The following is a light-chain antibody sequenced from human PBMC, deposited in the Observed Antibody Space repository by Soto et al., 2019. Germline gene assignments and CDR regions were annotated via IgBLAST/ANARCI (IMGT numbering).Light chain of an antibody. CDR2: DAS. CDR1: LNVNSY. J-gene: IGKJ3*01. CDR3: QQHPYT. Sequence: LTQSPSTLSLSPGERATLSCRASLNVNSYLAWYQQKPGQAPRLLIYDASNRAAGIPARFSGSGSGTDFSLTISRLEPADFATYYCQQHPYTFGPGTKVDIK. V-gene: IGKV3-11*01.